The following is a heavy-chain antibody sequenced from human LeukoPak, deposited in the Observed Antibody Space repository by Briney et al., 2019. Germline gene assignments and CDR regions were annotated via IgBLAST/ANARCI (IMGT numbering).Heavy chain of an antibody. CDR1: GGSISSSSYY. D-gene: IGHD3-3*01. V-gene: IGHV4-39*07. CDR3: ARPRAPKYYDFWSGYPYPNAFDI. Sequence: SETLSLTCTVSGGSISSSSYYWGWIRQPPGKGLEWIGSIYYSGSTYYNPSLKSRVTISVDTSKNQFSLKLSSVTAADTAVYYCARPRAPKYYDFWSGYPYPNAFDIWGQGTMVTVSS. CDR2: IYYSGST. J-gene: IGHJ3*02.